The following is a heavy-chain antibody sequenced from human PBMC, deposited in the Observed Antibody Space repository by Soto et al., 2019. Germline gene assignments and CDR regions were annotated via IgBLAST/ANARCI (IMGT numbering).Heavy chain of an antibody. Sequence: EVQLVESGGGLVKPGGSLRLSCAASGFTFSSYSMNWVRQAPGKGLEWVSSISSSSSYIYYADSVKGRFTISRDNAKNSLYLQMNSLGAEDTAVYYCARGRTGTLDYWGQGTLVTVPS. CDR3: ARGRTGTLDY. CDR1: GFTFSSYS. D-gene: IGHD1-1*01. CDR2: ISSSSSYI. J-gene: IGHJ4*02. V-gene: IGHV3-21*01.